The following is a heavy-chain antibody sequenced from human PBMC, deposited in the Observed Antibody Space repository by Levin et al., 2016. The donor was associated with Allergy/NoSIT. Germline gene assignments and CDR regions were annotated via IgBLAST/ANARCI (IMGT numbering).Heavy chain of an antibody. D-gene: IGHD6-13*01. Sequence: WVRQAPGQGLEWMGRIIPILGIANYAQKFQGRVTITADKSTSTAYMELSSLRSEDTAVYYCARGYSRINWFDPWGQGTLVTVSS. V-gene: IGHV1-69*04. CDR2: IIPILGIA. CDR3: ARGYSRINWFDP. J-gene: IGHJ5*02.